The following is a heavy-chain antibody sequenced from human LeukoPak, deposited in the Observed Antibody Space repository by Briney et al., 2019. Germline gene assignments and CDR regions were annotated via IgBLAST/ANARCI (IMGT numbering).Heavy chain of an antibody. J-gene: IGHJ4*02. V-gene: IGHV3-30-3*01. CDR3: AKDRITMIGWFFDY. D-gene: IGHD3-22*01. CDR2: ISYDGTFK. Sequence: PGRSLRLSCAASGFTFSSFAVHWVRQAPGKGLHWVALISYDGTFKYYADSVRGRFTISRDNSKNTLYLQMNSLRAEDTAVYYCAKDRITMIGWFFDYWGQGTLVTVSS. CDR1: GFTFSSFA.